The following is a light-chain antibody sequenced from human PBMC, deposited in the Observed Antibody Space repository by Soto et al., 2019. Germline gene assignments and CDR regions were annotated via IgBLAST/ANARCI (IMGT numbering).Light chain of an antibody. V-gene: IGKV4-1*01. J-gene: IGKJ1*01. CDR2: WAS. Sequence: DIVMTQSPDSLAVSLGERATINCKSSQNIFSTSNKRNYLSWYQQKAGQPPKLLFYWASTRESGVPDRFSGIGSGTDFTLTISSLQAEDVAVYYCQQYYSARTFGQGTKVEIK. CDR3: QQYYSART. CDR1: QNIFSTSNKRNY.